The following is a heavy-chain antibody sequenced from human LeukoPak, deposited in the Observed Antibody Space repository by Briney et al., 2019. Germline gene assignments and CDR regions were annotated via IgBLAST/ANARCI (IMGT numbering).Heavy chain of an antibody. V-gene: IGHV1-69*01. CDR1: GGTFSSYA. J-gene: IGHJ4*02. D-gene: IGHD3-22*01. Sequence: SVKVSCKASGGTFSSYAISWVRQAPGQGLEWMGGTIPIFGTANYAQRFQGRVTITADESTSTAYMELSSLRSEDTAVYYCARVSYYDSSGWGDYWGQGTLVTVSS. CDR3: ARVSYYDSSGWGDY. CDR2: TIPIFGTA.